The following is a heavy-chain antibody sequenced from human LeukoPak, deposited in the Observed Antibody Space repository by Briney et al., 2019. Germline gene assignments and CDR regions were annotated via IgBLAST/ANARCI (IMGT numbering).Heavy chain of an antibody. D-gene: IGHD3-3*01. V-gene: IGHV4-34*01. CDR3: ARLEGGYYSHYFDY. Sequence: SETLSPTCAVYGGSFSGYYWSWIRQPPGKGLEWIGEINHSGSTNYNPSLKSRVTISVDTSKNQFSLKLSSVTAADTAVYYCARLEGGYYSHYFDYWGQGTLVTVSS. J-gene: IGHJ4*02. CDR1: GGSFSGYY. CDR2: INHSGST.